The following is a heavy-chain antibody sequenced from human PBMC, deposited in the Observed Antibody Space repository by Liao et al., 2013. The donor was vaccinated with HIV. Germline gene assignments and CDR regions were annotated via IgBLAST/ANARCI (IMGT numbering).Heavy chain of an antibody. CDR3: ARAMLGRGHAFDM. Sequence: QVQLQESGPGLVKPSQTLSLTCTVSGDSISSGSYYWSWIRQPAGKGLEWIGRIYTSGSTNYNPSLKSRVTISVDTSKNQFSLKLSSVTAADTAVYYCARAMLGRGHAFDMWGQGTMVTVSS. V-gene: IGHV4-61*02. CDR2: IYTSGST. CDR1: GDSISSGSYY. D-gene: IGHD3-10*02. J-gene: IGHJ3*02.